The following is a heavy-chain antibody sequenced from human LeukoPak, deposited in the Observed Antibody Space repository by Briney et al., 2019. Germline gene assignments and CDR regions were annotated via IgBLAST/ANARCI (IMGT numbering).Heavy chain of an antibody. Sequence: ASVKVSCKASGYTFTGYYMHWVRQAPGQGLEWMGWINPNSGGTNYAQKFQGRVTMTRDTSISTAYMELSRLRSDDTAVYYCARHKRSNYVFDYWVQGTLVTVSS. CDR3: ARHKRSNYVFDY. CDR2: INPNSGGT. D-gene: IGHD4-11*01. J-gene: IGHJ4*02. V-gene: IGHV1-2*02. CDR1: GYTFTGYY.